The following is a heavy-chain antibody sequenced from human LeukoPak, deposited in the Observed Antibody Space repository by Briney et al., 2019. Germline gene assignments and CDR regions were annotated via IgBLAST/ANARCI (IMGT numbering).Heavy chain of an antibody. CDR1: GFTFISYA. J-gene: IGHJ4*02. V-gene: IGHV3-23*01. CDR3: ARGDGDDNWLIDY. Sequence: PGGSLRLSCAASGFTFISYAMSWVRQAPGKGLEWVSAISGSGGSTYYADSVKGRFTISRDNSKNTVHLQMNNLRAEDTAVYHCARGDGDDNWLIDYWGQGTLVTVSS. CDR2: ISGSGGST. D-gene: IGHD1-1*01.